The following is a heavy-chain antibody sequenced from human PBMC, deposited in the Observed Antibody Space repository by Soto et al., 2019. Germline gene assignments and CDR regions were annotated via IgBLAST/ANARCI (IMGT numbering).Heavy chain of an antibody. D-gene: IGHD6-19*01. CDR1: GYTFTGYY. CDR2: INPNSGGT. V-gene: IGHV1-2*02. CDR3: ARVDSSGWYGNMGNWFDP. J-gene: IGHJ5*02. Sequence: GASVKVSCKASGYTFTGYYMHWVRQAPGQGLEWMGWINPNSGGTNYAQKFQGRVTMTRDTSISTAYMELSRLRSDDTAGYYCARVDSSGWYGNMGNWFDPWGQGTLVTVSS.